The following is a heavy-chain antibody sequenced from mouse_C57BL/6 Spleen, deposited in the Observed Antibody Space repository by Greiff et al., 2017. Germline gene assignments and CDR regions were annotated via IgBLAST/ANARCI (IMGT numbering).Heavy chain of an antibody. J-gene: IGHJ2*01. CDR3: ARTRVTTVVQFDY. Sequence: QVQLQQPGAELVRPGSSVKLSCKASGYTFTSYWMDWVKQRPGQGLEWIGNIYPSDSETHYNQKFKDKATLTVDKSSSTAYMQLSSLTSEASAVYYCARTRVTTVVQFDYWGQGTTLTVSS. CDR2: IYPSDSET. CDR1: GYTFTSYW. D-gene: IGHD1-1*01. V-gene: IGHV1-61*01.